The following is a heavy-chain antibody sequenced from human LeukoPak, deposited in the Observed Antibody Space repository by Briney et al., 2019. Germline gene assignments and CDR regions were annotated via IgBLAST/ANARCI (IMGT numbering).Heavy chain of an antibody. CDR2: ISYDGSNE. CDR3: ARDGNGFNSGWSAFFDY. CDR1: GFTFSSYA. D-gene: IGHD6-19*01. V-gene: IGHV3-30*04. Sequence: QPGGSLRLSCAASGFTFSSYAIHWVRQAPGKGLEWVAVISYDGSNEYYADFVKGRFIISRDDSWNTLYLQMNSLRGEDTALYYCARDGNGFNSGWSAFFDYWGQGTLVTVSS. J-gene: IGHJ4*01.